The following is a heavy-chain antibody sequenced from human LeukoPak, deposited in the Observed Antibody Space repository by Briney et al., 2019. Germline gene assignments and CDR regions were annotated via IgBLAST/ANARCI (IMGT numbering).Heavy chain of an antibody. Sequence: GGSLRLSCVASGFTFSSDAMHWVRQTPGKGLEWVAVISYDGNEKYQVDSVKGRFTISRDNSKNTLYLQMNSLRAEDTAVYYCARAPVNYYDSSGYYYYFDYWGQGTLVTVSS. D-gene: IGHD3-22*01. J-gene: IGHJ4*02. CDR1: GFTFSSDA. V-gene: IGHV3-30-3*01. CDR2: ISYDGNEK. CDR3: ARAPVNYYDSSGYYYYFDY.